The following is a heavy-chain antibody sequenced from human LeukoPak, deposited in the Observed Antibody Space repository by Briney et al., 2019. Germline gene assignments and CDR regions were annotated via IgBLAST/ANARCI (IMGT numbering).Heavy chain of an antibody. CDR2: INHSGST. Sequence: SETLSLTCAVYGGSFRGYYWSWIRQPPGKGLEWIGEINHSGSTNYNPSFKSRVTISVDTSKNQFSLKLSSVTAADTAVYYCARGWSTSWYVFNYWGQGTLVTVSS. D-gene: IGHD6-13*01. J-gene: IGHJ4*02. V-gene: IGHV4-34*01. CDR3: ARGWSTSWYVFNY. CDR1: GGSFRGYY.